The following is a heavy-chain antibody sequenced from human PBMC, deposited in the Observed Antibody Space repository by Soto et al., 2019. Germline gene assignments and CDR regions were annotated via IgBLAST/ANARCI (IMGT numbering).Heavy chain of an antibody. CDR1: GYTFTSYY. J-gene: IGHJ6*03. CDR2: INPSGGST. V-gene: IGHV1-46*03. Sequence: GASVKVSCKASGYTFTSYYMHWVRQAPGQGLEWMGIINPSGGSTSYAQKFQGRVTMTRDTSTSTVYMELSSLRSEDTAVYYCAREHITIFGVVTYMDVWGKGTTVTVS. CDR3: AREHITIFGVVTYMDV. D-gene: IGHD3-3*01.